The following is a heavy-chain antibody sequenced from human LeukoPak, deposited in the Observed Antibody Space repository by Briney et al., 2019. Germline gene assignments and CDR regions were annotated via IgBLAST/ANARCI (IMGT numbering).Heavy chain of an antibody. V-gene: IGHV3-23*01. Sequence: SGGSLRLSCAASGFTFSSYAMSWVRQAPGKGLEWVSAISGSGGTTYYADSVKGRFTISRDNSKSTLYVQMNSLRAEDTAVYYCARGRSGYSYGPHYWGQGTLVTVSS. CDR3: ARGRSGYSYGPHY. J-gene: IGHJ4*02. CDR2: ISGSGGTT. D-gene: IGHD5-18*01. CDR1: GFTFSSYA.